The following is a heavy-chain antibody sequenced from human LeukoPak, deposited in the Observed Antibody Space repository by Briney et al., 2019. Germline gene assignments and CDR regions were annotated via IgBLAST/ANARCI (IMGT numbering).Heavy chain of an antibody. J-gene: IGHJ4*02. CDR2: IYYSGST. D-gene: IGHD2-2*01. CDR3: ARQFDPFQLLSWGVSGY. V-gene: IGHV4-39*01. Sequence: PSETLSLTCTVSGDSISSSSYYWGWIRQPPGKGLEWIGNIYYSGSTYYNPSLKSRVTISVDTSKNRFSLKLSSVTAADTAVYYCARQFDPFQLLSWGVSGYWGQGTLVTVSS. CDR1: GDSISSSSYY.